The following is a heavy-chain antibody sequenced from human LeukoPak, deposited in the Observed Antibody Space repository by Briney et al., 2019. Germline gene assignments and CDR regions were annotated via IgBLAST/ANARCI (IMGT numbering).Heavy chain of an antibody. V-gene: IGHV1-18*01. Sequence: ASVKVSCKTSGYTFTSYGISWVRQAPGQGLEWMGWISAYNGNTNYAQKFQGRVTMTTDTSTSTAYMELRSLRSDDTAVYYCARDKVVGVTGTTSWGQGTLVTVSS. D-gene: IGHD1-7*01. CDR1: GYTFTSYG. J-gene: IGHJ5*02. CDR3: ARDKVVGVTGTTS. CDR2: ISAYNGNT.